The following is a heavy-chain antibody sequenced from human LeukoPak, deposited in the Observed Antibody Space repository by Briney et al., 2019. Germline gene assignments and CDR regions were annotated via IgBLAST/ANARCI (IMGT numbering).Heavy chain of an antibody. Sequence: GGSLRLSWAAAGFTFSTYNMNWVSQAPGKGMEWVSSITSSSSYTFHADSVKGRFTISRDNSINALYLQMNCLRAEDTAVYYCAKPGTYYDILTGYYSISTGAFDIWGQGTMVTVSP. J-gene: IGHJ3*02. CDR1: GFTFSTYN. CDR3: AKPGTYYDILTGYYSISTGAFDI. V-gene: IGHV3-21*04. CDR2: ITSSSSYT. D-gene: IGHD3-9*01.